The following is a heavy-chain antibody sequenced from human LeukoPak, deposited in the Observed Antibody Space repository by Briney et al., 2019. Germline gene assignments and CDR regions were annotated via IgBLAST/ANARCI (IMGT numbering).Heavy chain of an antibody. J-gene: IGHJ6*03. Sequence: GASVKVSCKASGYTFTSYYMHWVRQAPGQGLEWMGIINPSDGSTSYAQKFQGRVTMTRDTSTSTVYMELSSLRSEDTAVYYCARDSLSTHYYYYYMDVWGKGTTVTVSS. CDR3: ARDSLSTHYYYYYMDV. D-gene: IGHD5/OR15-5a*01. CDR1: GYTFTSYY. V-gene: IGHV1-46*01. CDR2: INPSDGST.